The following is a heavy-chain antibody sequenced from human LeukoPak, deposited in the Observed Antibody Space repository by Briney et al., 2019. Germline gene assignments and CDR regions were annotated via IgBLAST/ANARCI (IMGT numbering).Heavy chain of an antibody. V-gene: IGHV4-31*03. CDR3: ARDSIAAAGTDY. J-gene: IGHJ4*02. D-gene: IGHD6-13*01. CDR1: GGSISSGGYY. Sequence: SETLSLTCTVSGGSISSGGYYWSWIRQHPGKGLEWIGYIYYSGSTYYNPSLKSRVTISVDTSKNQFSLKLSSVTAADTAVYYCARDSIAAAGTDYWGQGTLVTISS. CDR2: IYYSGST.